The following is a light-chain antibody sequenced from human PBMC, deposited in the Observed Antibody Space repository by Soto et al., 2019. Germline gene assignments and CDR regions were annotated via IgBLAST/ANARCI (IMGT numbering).Light chain of an antibody. V-gene: IGKV1-5*01. CDR2: DAS. J-gene: IGKJ1*01. CDR3: QQYNDYSPWT. Sequence: DIQMTQSPSTLSASLGDRVTVTCRASQSISKWLAWYQQNPGKAPNLLIYDASNLESGVPSRFSGSGSGTEFTLTISSLQPDDFATYYCQQYNDYSPWTFGQGTKVEIK. CDR1: QSISKW.